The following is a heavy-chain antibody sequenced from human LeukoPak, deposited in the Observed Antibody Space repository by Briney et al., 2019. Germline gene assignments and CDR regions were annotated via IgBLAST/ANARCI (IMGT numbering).Heavy chain of an antibody. Sequence: GGSLRLSCAASAFSLNAYNMNWVRQAPGKGLEWVSSISYTGTYIYYADSVKGRFTISRDNAKNSLYLQMNSLRAEDTAVYYCARGGRYYYYMDAWGKGTTVTVSS. CDR3: ARGGRYYYYMDA. CDR2: ISYTGTYI. V-gene: IGHV3-21*01. CDR1: AFSLNAYN. J-gene: IGHJ6*03.